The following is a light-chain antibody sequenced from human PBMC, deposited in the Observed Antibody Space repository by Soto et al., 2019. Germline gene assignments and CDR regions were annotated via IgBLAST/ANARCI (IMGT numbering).Light chain of an antibody. Sequence: EIVLTQSPGTLSLSPGERATLSCRASQSVSSDFLAWYQQKPGQAPRLLIYAASSRASGIPDRFSGSGSETDFTLTISRLEPEDFAVYYCQQRSTWPPFSFGPGTKVDIK. CDR3: QQRSTWPPFS. V-gene: IGKV3D-20*02. CDR2: AAS. CDR1: QSVSSDF. J-gene: IGKJ3*01.